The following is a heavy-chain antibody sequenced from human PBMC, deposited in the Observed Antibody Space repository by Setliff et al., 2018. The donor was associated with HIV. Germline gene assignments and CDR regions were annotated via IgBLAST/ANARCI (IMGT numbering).Heavy chain of an antibody. D-gene: IGHD6-19*01. CDR3: ARHSDWYGNDAFDI. V-gene: IGHV3-30*04. CDR1: GFTFSRYG. J-gene: IGHJ3*02. Sequence: GGSLRLSCAASGFTFSRYGMHWVRQAPGKGLEWVAFISYDGSKKYDADSVKGRFTISRDNAKNTLYLQMNSLRGEDTAVYYCARHSDWYGNDAFDIWGQGTRVTVSS. CDR2: ISYDGSKK.